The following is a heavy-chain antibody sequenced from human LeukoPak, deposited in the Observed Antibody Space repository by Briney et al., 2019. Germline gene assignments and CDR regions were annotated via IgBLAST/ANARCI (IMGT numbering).Heavy chain of an antibody. CDR3: ARDGKGLAYYFDY. J-gene: IGHJ4*02. CDR1: GFTFSSYW. CDR2: ISSSGSTI. D-gene: IGHD6-19*01. Sequence: GGSLRLSCAASGFTFSSYWLTWVRQAPGKGLEWVSYISSSGSTIYYADSVKGRFTISRDNAKNSLYLQMNSLRAEDTAVYYCARDGKGLAYYFDYWGQGTLVTVSS. V-gene: IGHV3-48*04.